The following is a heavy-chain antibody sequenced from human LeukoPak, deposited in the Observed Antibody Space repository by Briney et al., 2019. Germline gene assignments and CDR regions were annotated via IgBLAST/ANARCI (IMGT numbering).Heavy chain of an antibody. CDR3: ATVFAGYSSGWSPVLERVLGY. Sequence: ASVKVSCKVSGYTLTELSMHWVRQAPGKGLEWMGGFDPEDGETIYAQKFQGRVTMTEDTSTDTAYMELSSLRSEDTAVYYCATVFAGYSSGWSPVLERVLGYWGQGTLVTVSS. CDR1: GYTLTELS. CDR2: FDPEDGET. V-gene: IGHV1-24*01. J-gene: IGHJ4*02. D-gene: IGHD6-19*01.